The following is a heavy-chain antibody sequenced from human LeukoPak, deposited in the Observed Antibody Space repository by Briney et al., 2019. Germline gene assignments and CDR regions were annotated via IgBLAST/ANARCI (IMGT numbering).Heavy chain of an antibody. CDR2: ISAGNI. J-gene: IGHJ6*02. CDR1: GYTFSDYP. V-gene: IGHV1-3*01. CDR3: ARVAYVMDV. Sequence: APVKVSCRASGYTFSDYPIHWLRQAPGQRFEWMGWISAGNIKYSQNFQDRINITRDTSASTVNMELSSLTSADTAMYYCARVAYVMDVWGQGTTVVVSS. D-gene: IGHD2-8*01.